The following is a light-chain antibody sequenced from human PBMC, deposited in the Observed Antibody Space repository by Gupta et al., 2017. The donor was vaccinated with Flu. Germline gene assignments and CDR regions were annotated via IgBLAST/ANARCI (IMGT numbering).Light chain of an antibody. Sequence: QSALTQPRSVSGSPGQSVTISCTGTSSDVGGHNFVSWYQQYPGKAPKLIIHDVTKRPSGVPDRFSGSKSGNTASLTISGLQTEDEADYYCCSFGAGSAYVFGTGTSITVL. V-gene: IGLV2-11*01. CDR1: SSDVGGHNF. J-gene: IGLJ1*01. CDR2: DVT. CDR3: CSFGAGSAYV.